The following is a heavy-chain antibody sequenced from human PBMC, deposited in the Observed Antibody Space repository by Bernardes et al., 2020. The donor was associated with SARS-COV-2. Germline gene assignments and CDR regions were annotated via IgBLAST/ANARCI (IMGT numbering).Heavy chain of an antibody. CDR1: GYTLTELS. D-gene: IGHD1-26*01. J-gene: IGHJ4*02. CDR3: TIARDSLGVGATGFDY. Sequence: ASVKVSCKVSGYTLTELSMHWVRQVPGKGLEWMGGFDPEDGEIIYAQKFQGRVTMTEDTSTDTAYMELSSLRSEDTAVYYCTIARDSLGVGATGFDYWGQGTLVTVSS. CDR2: FDPEDGEI. V-gene: IGHV1-24*01.